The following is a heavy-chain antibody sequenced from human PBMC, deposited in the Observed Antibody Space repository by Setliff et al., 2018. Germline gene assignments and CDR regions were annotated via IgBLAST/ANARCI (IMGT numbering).Heavy chain of an antibody. CDR1: GFTFSTFW. Sequence: GSLRLSCAASGFTFSTFWMSWIRQHPGKGLEWIGYIYYSGSTYYNPSLKSRVTISVDTSKNQFSLRLNSLTAADTAVYYCARPKLIAAIAGYFDYWGQGSLVTVSS. D-gene: IGHD2-15*01. CDR2: IYYSGST. V-gene: IGHV4-59*08. CDR3: ARPKLIAAIAGYFDY. J-gene: IGHJ4*02.